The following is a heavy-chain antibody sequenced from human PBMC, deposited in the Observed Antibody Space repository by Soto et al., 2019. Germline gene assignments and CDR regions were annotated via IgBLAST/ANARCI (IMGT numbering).Heavy chain of an antibody. J-gene: IGHJ5*02. CDR2: INHSGST. CDR1: GGSFSGYY. Sequence: SETLSLTCAVYGGSFSGYYWSWIRQPPGKGLEWIGEINHSGSTNYNPSLKSRVTISVDTSKNQFSLKLSSVTAADTAVYYCASYYYGSGSYYRWFDPWGQGXLVTVSS. CDR3: ASYYYGSGSYYRWFDP. D-gene: IGHD3-10*01. V-gene: IGHV4-34*01.